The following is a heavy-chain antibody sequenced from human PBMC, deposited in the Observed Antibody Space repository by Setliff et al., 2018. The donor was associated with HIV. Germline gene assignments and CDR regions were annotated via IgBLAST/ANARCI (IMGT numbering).Heavy chain of an antibody. D-gene: IGHD3-16*01. CDR1: GGSISGFH. CDR3: ARELGASPHDVFDI. V-gene: IGHV4-4*08. Sequence: ETLSLTCTVSGGSISGFHWSWIRQSPGKGLEWIGYIYTGGSTNYNPSLKSRVTISVDTSKSQFSLKLNSVTAADTAVYYCARELGASPHDVFDIWGQGTMVTV. CDR2: IYTGGST. J-gene: IGHJ3*02.